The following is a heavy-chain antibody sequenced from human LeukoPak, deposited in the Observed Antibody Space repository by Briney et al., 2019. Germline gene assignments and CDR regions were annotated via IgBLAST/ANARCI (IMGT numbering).Heavy chain of an antibody. CDR1: GYTFTGYY. Sequence: GASVKVSCKASGYTFTGYYMHWVRQAPGQGLEWMGRINPNSGGTNYAQKFQGRVPMARDTSISTAYMELSRLRSDDTAVYYCAREPLLGAFDIWGQGTMVTVSS. V-gene: IGHV1-2*06. D-gene: IGHD3-16*01. J-gene: IGHJ3*02. CDR2: INPNSGGT. CDR3: AREPLLGAFDI.